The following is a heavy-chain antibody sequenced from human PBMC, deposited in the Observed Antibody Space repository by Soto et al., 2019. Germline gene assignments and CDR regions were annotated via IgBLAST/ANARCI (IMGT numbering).Heavy chain of an antibody. Sequence: SETLSLTCAVSGYSISSGYYWGWIRQPPGKGLEWVGSIYHGGSTYYNPSLKSRVTISVDTSKNQFSLKLSSVTAADTAVYYCARVEVAFLEWLSHNWFDPWGQGTLVTVSS. CDR3: ARVEVAFLEWLSHNWFDP. CDR2: IYHGGST. CDR1: GYSISSGYY. V-gene: IGHV4-38-2*01. J-gene: IGHJ5*02. D-gene: IGHD3-3*02.